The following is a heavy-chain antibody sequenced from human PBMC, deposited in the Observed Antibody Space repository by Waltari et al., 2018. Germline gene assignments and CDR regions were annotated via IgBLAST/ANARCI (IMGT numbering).Heavy chain of an antibody. CDR2: FDPEDGET. V-gene: IGHV1-24*01. J-gene: IGHJ6*02. CDR3: ATGLYGMDV. Sequence: QVQLVESGGGVVQPGRSLRLSCAASGFTFSSYGMHWVRQAPGKGLEWMGGFDPEDGETSYAQKFQGRVTMTEDTSTDTAYMELSSLRSEDTAVYYCATGLYGMDVWGQGTTVTVSS. CDR1: GFTFSSYG.